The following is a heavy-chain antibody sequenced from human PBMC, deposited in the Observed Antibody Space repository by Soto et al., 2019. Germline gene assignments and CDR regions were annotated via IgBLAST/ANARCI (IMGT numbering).Heavy chain of an antibody. D-gene: IGHD2-15*01. CDR1: GFTFSSYA. CDR2: ISGSGGSK. V-gene: IGHV3-23*01. CDR3: AKEADIVVVVAATLDY. Sequence: GGSLRLSCAASGFTFSSYAMSWVRQAPGKGLEWVSAISGSGGSKYYADSVKGRFTISRDNSKNTLYLQMNSLRAEDTAVYYCAKEADIVVVVAATLDYWGQGTLVTVSS. J-gene: IGHJ4*02.